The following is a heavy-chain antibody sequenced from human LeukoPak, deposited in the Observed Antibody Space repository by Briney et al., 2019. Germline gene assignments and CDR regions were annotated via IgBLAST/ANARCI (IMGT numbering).Heavy chain of an antibody. CDR2: ISYDGSNK. CDR1: GLAFSTYR. V-gene: IGHV3-30*18. D-gene: IGHD6-19*01. CDR3: AKGPSGFDY. Sequence: GGSLRLSCLAPGLAFSTYRMHWVRQAPGKGLEWVAVISYDGSNKYYADSVKGRFTISRDNSKNTLYLQMNSLRAEDTAVYYCAKGPSGFDYWGQGTLVTVSS. J-gene: IGHJ4*02.